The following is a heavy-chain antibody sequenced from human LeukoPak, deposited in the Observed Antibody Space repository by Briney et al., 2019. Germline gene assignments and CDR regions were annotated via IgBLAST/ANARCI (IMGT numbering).Heavy chain of an antibody. CDR1: GFTFDTYS. Sequence: GGSLRLSCAASGFTFDTYSMIWVRQAPGKVLEWVSYISKSSSTIYYADSVKGRFTISRDNAKNTLYLEMNSLRAEDTAVYFCARDDCAGDCYAFDHWGQGTLVTVSS. CDR2: ISKSSSTI. D-gene: IGHD2-21*01. CDR3: ARDDCAGDCYAFDH. V-gene: IGHV3-48*01. J-gene: IGHJ4*02.